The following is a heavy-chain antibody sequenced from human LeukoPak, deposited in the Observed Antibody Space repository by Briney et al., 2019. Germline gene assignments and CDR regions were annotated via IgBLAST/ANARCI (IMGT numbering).Heavy chain of an antibody. CDR2: ISSSSSYI. V-gene: IGHV3-21*01. Sequence: GGSLRLSCAASGFTFSSYSMNWVRQAPGKGLEWVSPISSSSSYIYYADSVKGRFTISRDNAKNSLYLQMNSLRAEDTAVYYCARDSGELLYDYYYYGMDVWGQGTTVTVSS. J-gene: IGHJ6*02. CDR3: ARDSGELLYDYYYYGMDV. D-gene: IGHD1-26*01. CDR1: GFTFSSYS.